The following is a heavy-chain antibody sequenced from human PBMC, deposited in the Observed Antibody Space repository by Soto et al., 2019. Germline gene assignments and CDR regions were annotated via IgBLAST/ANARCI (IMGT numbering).Heavy chain of an antibody. CDR3: ARSKGDKSFHYYYGMDV. V-gene: IGHV4-59*01. D-gene: IGHD2-15*01. J-gene: IGHJ6*02. Sequence: SETLSLTCTVSGGSISSYYWSWIRQPPGKGLEWIGYIYYSGSTNYNPSLKSRVTISVDTSKNQFSLKLSSVTAADTAVYYCARSKGDKSFHYYYGMDVWGQGTTVTVSS. CDR1: GGSISSYY. CDR2: IYYSGST.